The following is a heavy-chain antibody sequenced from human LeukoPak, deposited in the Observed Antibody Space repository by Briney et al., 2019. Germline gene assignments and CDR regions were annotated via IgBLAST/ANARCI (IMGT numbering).Heavy chain of an antibody. CDR2: ISEGGDLI. J-gene: IGHJ4*02. V-gene: IGHV3-48*03. CDR3: ARDSGSGTSGNEFDY. Sequence: PGGSLRLSCAASGFTFSSHEMNWVRKAPGKGLEWVSYISEGGDLIYYAEFVKGRFTVSRDNAKNVLFLQMSGLRVEDTAVYYCARDSGSGTSGNEFDYGGQGTLVSVSS. CDR1: GFTFSSHE. D-gene: IGHD1/OR15-1a*01.